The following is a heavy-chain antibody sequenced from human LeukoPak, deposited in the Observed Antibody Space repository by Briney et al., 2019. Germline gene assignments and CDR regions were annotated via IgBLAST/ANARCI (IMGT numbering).Heavy chain of an antibody. CDR1: GDSVSSNSVT. D-gene: IGHD1-1*01. CDR3: ARKLTQYDCFDP. V-gene: IGHV6-1*01. J-gene: IGHJ5*02. CDR2: TYYRSTWYN. Sequence: SQTLSLTCAISGDSVSSNSVTWNWIRQSPSRGLEWLGRTYYRSTWYNDYAVSVRGRITVNPDTSKNQFSLHLNSVTPEDTAVYYCARKLTQYDCFDPRGQGILVTVSS.